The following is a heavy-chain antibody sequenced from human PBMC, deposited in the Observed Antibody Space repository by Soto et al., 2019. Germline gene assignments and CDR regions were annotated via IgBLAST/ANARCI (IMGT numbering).Heavy chain of an antibody. CDR1: GGSFSGPN. J-gene: IGHJ5*02. D-gene: IGHD3-10*01. CDR2: INHSGST. CDR3: ARGWGFGFDP. Sequence: QVQLQQWGAGLLKPSETLSLACAVYGGSFSGPNWSWIRQPPGKGLEWIGEINHSGSTNYNPSLKSRVTMSIDMSKTQYSLKVSSVTAADTAVYYCARGWGFGFDPWGQGILVTVSS. V-gene: IGHV4-34*01.